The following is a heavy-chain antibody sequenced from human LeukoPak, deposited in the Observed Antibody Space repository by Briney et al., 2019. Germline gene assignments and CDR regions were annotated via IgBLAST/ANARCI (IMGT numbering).Heavy chain of an antibody. CDR1: GFTFSSYA. J-gene: IGHJ4*02. V-gene: IGHV3-23*01. CDR3: ARVNVCPRCHFDY. D-gene: IGHD3-16*01. CDR2: ISGSGGST. Sequence: GGSLRLSCAASGFTFSSYAMSWVRQAPGKGLEWVSGISGSGGSTYYADSAKGRFTISRDNAKNTLYLQMNSLRAEDTAVYYCARVNVCPRCHFDYWGQGTLVTVSS.